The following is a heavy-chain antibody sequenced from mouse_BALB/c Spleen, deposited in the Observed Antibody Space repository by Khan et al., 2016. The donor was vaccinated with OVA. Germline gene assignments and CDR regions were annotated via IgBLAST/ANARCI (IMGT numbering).Heavy chain of an antibody. CDR3: ARTYYMYDRNFDV. Sequence: QFQLVQSGPELKKPGETVKISCKASGFTFTNYGMNWVKQAPGKGLKWMGWINTYTGEPTYADDFKGRFAFSLETSASTAYLQINNLKNEDMATYFCARTYYMYDRNFDVWGAGTTVTVSS. CDR2: INTYTGEP. V-gene: IGHV9-1*02. J-gene: IGHJ1*01. D-gene: IGHD2-14*01. CDR1: GFTFTNYG.